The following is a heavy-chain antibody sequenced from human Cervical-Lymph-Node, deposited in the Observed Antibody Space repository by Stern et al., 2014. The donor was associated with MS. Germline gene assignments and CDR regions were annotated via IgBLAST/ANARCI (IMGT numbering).Heavy chain of an antibody. J-gene: IGHJ4*02. D-gene: IGHD3-10*01. Sequence: VQLVESGAEVKKPGASVKVACKASGYTFTVSYISWVRQAPGQGLEWMGGINPKSGGTVFAQKFHGMVSMTRDMSISTAFMELTSLRSDDTATYYCARDYYGSGTYYSHGGQGTRVTIAS. CDR2: INPKSGGT. CDR3: ARDYYGSGTYYSH. CDR1: GYTFTVSY. V-gene: IGHV1-2*02.